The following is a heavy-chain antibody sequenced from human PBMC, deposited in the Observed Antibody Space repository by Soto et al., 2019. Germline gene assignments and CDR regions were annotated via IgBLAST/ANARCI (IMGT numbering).Heavy chain of an antibody. D-gene: IGHD2-8*02. CDR2: INHSGST. CDR1: GGSFIGYY. Sequence: SETLSLTCAVYGGSFIGYYWTWIRQPPWTGLEWIGEINHSGSTNYNPSLKSRVTISVDTSKNQFSLKLTSVTAADTAVYYCARDKITGLFDYWGQGTLVTVSS. V-gene: IGHV4-34*01. CDR3: ARDKITGLFDY. J-gene: IGHJ4*02.